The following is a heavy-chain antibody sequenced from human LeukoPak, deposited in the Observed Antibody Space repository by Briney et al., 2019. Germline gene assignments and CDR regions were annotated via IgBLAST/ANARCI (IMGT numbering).Heavy chain of an antibody. CDR2: IYYNGST. V-gene: IGHV4-30-4*08. Sequence: SQTLSLTCTVSGGSISSGDYYWSWIRQPPGKGLEWIGYIYYNGSTYYNPSLKSRVTITVDTSKNQFSLKLSSVTAADTAVYYCARTSLGGAWFDPWGQGTLVTVSS. D-gene: IGHD3-10*01. J-gene: IGHJ5*02. CDR3: ARTSLGGAWFDP. CDR1: GGSISSGDYY.